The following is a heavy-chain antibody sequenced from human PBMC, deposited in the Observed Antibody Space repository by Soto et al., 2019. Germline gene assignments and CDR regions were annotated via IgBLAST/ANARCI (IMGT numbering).Heavy chain of an antibody. CDR3: AKDFPSPLYCSGGSCYDDAFDI. CDR2: ISGSGGST. CDR1: GFTFSSYA. D-gene: IGHD2-15*01. Sequence: EVQLLESGGGLVQPGGSLRLSCAASGFTFSSYAMSWVRQAPGKGLEWVSAISGSGGSTYYADSVKGRFTISRDNSKNTLYLQMTSLRAEDTAVYYCAKDFPSPLYCSGGSCYDDAFDIWGQGTMVTVSS. V-gene: IGHV3-23*01. J-gene: IGHJ3*02.